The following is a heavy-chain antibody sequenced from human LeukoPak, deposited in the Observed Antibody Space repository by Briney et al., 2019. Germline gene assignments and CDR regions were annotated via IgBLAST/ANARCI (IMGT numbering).Heavy chain of an antibody. Sequence: PGGSLRLSCAASGFTFSSYGMHWVRQAPGKGLEWVAFIRYDGSNKYYADSVKGRFTISRDNSKNTLYLQMNSLRAEDTAVYYCAKDDQPNDYGDYWGQGTLVTVSS. CDR3: AKDDQPNDYGDY. CDR1: GFTFSSYG. D-gene: IGHD2-8*01. V-gene: IGHV3-30*02. CDR2: IRYDGSNK. J-gene: IGHJ4*02.